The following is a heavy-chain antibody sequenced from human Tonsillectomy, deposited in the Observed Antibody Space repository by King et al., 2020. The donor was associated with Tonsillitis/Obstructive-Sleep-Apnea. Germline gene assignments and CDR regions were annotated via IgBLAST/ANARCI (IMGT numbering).Heavy chain of an antibody. CDR1: GGSISSTNW. Sequence: QLQESGPGLVKPSGTLSLTCGVSGGSISSTNWWIWVRQPPGKGLEWIGEIFRSGSTSYNPSLKSRVTISLDKSKNQFSLKLRSVTAADTALYYCARGGFYGSGSPALYFDYWGQGTLVTVSS. CDR3: ARGGFYGSGSPALYFDY. CDR2: IFRSGST. J-gene: IGHJ4*02. D-gene: IGHD3-10*01. V-gene: IGHV4-4*02.